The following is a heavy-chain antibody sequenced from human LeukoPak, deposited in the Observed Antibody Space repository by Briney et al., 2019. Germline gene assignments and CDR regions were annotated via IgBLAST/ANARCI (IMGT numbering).Heavy chain of an antibody. Sequence: PETLSLTRTVSGGSISSYYWSWIRQPAGKGLEWIGRIYTSGSTNYNASLKSRVSMSVDTSKNQFSLKLSSVTAADTAVFYCARENSGSYREFDYWGQGTLVTVSS. CDR1: GGSISSYY. CDR2: IYTSGST. J-gene: IGHJ4*02. CDR3: ARENSGSYREFDY. V-gene: IGHV4-4*07. D-gene: IGHD1-26*01.